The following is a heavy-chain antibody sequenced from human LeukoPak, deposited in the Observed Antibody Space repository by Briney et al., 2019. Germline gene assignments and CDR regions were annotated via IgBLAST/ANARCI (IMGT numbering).Heavy chain of an antibody. CDR2: IYYSGST. D-gene: IGHD3-10*01. V-gene: IGHV4-31*03. J-gene: IGHJ4*02. Sequence: SETLSLTCTVSGGSISSGGYYWSWIRQHPGKGLEWIGYIYYSGSTYYNPSLKSRVTISVDTSKNQFSLKLSSVTAADTAVYYCARGAYYYGSGSPPFDYWGQGTLVTVSS. CDR3: ARGAYYYGSGSPPFDY. CDR1: GGSISSGGYY.